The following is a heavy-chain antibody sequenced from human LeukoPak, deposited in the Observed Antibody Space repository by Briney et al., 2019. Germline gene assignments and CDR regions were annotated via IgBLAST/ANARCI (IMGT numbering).Heavy chain of an antibody. V-gene: IGHV1-69*05. J-gene: IGHJ6*03. CDR1: GGTFSSYA. CDR3: ATGIAAAGAYYYYYYMDV. D-gene: IGHD6-13*01. Sequence: ASVKVSCKASGGTFSSYAISWVRQAPGQGLEWMGGIIPIFGTANYAQKFQGRVTITTDESTSTAYMELSSLRSEDTAVYYCATGIAAAGAYYYYYYMDVWGKGTTVTVSS. CDR2: IIPIFGTA.